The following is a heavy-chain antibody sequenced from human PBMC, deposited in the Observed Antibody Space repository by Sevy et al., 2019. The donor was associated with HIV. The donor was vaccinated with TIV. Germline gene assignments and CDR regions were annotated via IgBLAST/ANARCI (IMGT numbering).Heavy chain of an antibody. Sequence: GGSLRLSCAASGFTFSDYYMSWIRQAPGKGLEWVSYISSSGSSIYYVDSVNGRFTISRDNAKNSLYLQMNSLRAEDTAVYHCAKSTRITIFGVVIKGPYGMDVWGQGTTVTVSS. J-gene: IGHJ6*02. D-gene: IGHD3-3*01. CDR1: GFTFSDYY. CDR2: ISSSGSSI. V-gene: IGHV3-11*01. CDR3: AKSTRITIFGVVIKGPYGMDV.